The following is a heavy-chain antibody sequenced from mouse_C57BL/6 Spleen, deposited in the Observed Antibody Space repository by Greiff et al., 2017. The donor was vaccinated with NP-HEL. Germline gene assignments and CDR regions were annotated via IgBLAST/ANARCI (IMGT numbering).Heavy chain of an antibody. CDR3: ARGDYGSPMDY. CDR1: GYTFTSYW. V-gene: IGHV1-55*01. J-gene: IGHJ4*01. D-gene: IGHD1-1*01. Sequence: QVQLQQPGAELVKPGASVKMSCKASGYTFTSYWITWVKQRPGQGLEWIGDIYPGSGSTNYNAKLKSKATLTVDTSSSTAYMQLSSLTSEDSAVYYCARGDYGSPMDYWGQGTSVTVSS. CDR2: IYPGSGST.